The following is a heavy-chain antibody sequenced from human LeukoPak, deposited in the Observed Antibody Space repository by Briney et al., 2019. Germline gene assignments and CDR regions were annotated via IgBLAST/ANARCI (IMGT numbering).Heavy chain of an antibody. Sequence: ASVKVSCKASGYTFSNYNIHWLRQAPGQGLEWMGIVNPSGGSTSYAQKFQGRVTMTRDMSTSTVYMELSSLRSEDTAVYYCARVAGDYGDLEIPDYWGQGTLVTVSS. V-gene: IGHV1-46*01. CDR2: VNPSGGST. CDR3: ARVAGDYGDLEIPDY. D-gene: IGHD4-17*01. CDR1: GYTFSNYN. J-gene: IGHJ4*02.